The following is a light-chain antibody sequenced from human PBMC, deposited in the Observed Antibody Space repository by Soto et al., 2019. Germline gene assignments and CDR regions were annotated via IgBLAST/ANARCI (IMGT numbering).Light chain of an antibody. V-gene: IGLV1-51*02. CDR2: ENN. J-gene: IGLJ1*01. CDR3: GTWDSSLSDYV. Sequence: QSVLTQPPSVSAAPGQKVTISCSGSSSNIGNNYVSWYQQLPGTAPKLLIYENNKRPSGIPDRFSGSKSGTSATLGITGLQTGDEADYYCGTWDSSLSDYVFGTATKVTAL. CDR1: SSNIGNNY.